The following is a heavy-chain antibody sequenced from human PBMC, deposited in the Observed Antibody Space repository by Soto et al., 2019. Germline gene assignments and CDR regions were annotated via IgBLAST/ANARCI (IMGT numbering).Heavy chain of an antibody. V-gene: IGHV3-NL1*01. D-gene: IGHD3-10*01. J-gene: IGHJ4*02. Sequence: GGSLRLSCAVSGFTFNSYSMNWVRQAPGKGLEWVSVIYSGGSTYYADSVKGRFTISRDDSKNTLFLQMNSLRAEDTAVYYCAKGNLYFGSGSFYPHWGQGTLVTVSS. CDR1: GFTFNSYS. CDR2: IYSGGST. CDR3: AKGNLYFGSGSFYPH.